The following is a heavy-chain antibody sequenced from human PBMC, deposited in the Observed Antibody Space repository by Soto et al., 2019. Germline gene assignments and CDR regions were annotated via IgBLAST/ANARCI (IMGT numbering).Heavy chain of an antibody. CDR3: TIRYDFWSGYRPYYYGMDV. J-gene: IGHJ6*02. V-gene: IGHV3-73*01. Sequence: LRLSCAACGFTFSGSAMHWVRQASGKGLEWVGRIRSKANSYATAYAASVKGRFTISRDDSKNTAYLQMNSLKTEDTAVYYCTIRYDFWSGYRPYYYGMDVWGQGTTVTVSS. CDR2: IRSKANSYAT. CDR1: GFTFSGSA. D-gene: IGHD3-3*01.